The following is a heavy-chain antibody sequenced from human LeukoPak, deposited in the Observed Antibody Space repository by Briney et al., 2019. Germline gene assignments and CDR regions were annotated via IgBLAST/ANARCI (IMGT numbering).Heavy chain of an antibody. J-gene: IGHJ4*02. CDR1: GFTFGDYA. Sequence: PGGSLRLSCTASGFTFGDYAMSWVRQAPGKGLEWVGFIRSKAYGGTTEYAASVKGRFTISRDDSKSIAYLQMSSLKTEDTAVYYCTKVAASSGWYYFDYWGQGTLVTVSS. CDR3: TKVAASSGWYYFDY. V-gene: IGHV3-49*04. CDR2: IRSKAYGGTT. D-gene: IGHD6-19*01.